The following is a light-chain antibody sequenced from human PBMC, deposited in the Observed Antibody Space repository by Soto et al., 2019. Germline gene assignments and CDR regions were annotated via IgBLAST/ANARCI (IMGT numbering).Light chain of an antibody. V-gene: IGLV2-14*01. Sequence: QSALTQPASVSGSPGQSITISCTGTSSDVGDYKYVSWYQKHPGKAPKALIYEVSNRPSGVSNRFSGSKSGNTASLTISGLQAEDEADYYCSSYTTSNTLVFGPGTMLTVL. CDR1: SSDVGDYKY. CDR2: EVS. J-gene: IGLJ1*01. CDR3: SSYTTSNTLV.